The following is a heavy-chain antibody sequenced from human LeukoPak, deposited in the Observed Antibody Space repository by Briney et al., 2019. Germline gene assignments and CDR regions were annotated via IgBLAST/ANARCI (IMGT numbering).Heavy chain of an antibody. Sequence: SETLSLTCAVYGGSFSGYYWSWIRQRPGKGLEWIGEVNHSGSTNYNPSLKSRVTISVDTSKNQFSLKLSSVTAADTAVYYCARGSRYCTNGVCYLERYYCYYGMDVWGQGTTVTVSS. CDR3: ARGSRYCTNGVCYLERYYCYYGMDV. CDR1: GGSFSGYY. J-gene: IGHJ6*02. D-gene: IGHD2-8*01. V-gene: IGHV4-34*01. CDR2: VNHSGST.